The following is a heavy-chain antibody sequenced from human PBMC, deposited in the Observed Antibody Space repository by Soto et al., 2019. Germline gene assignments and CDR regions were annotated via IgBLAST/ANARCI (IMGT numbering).Heavy chain of an antibody. D-gene: IGHD3-3*01. CDR3: AADRRGASLRFLEWLLHPYGMDV. CDR1: GFTFTSSA. CDR2: IVVGSGNT. Sequence: SVKVSCKASGFTFTSSAVQWVRQARGQRLEWIGWIVVGSGNTNYAQKFQERVTITRDMSTSTAYMELSSLRSEDTAVYYCAADRRGASLRFLEWLLHPYGMDVWGQGTTVTSP. V-gene: IGHV1-58*01. J-gene: IGHJ6*02.